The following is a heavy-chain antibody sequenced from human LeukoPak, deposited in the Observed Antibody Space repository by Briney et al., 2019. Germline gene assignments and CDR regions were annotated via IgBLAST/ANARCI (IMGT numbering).Heavy chain of an antibody. V-gene: IGHV3-23*01. J-gene: IGHJ4*02. D-gene: IGHD1-26*01. CDR2: ISGGGDTT. Sequence: GGSLRLSCAASGFTFSTYAMSWVRQAPGKGLEWVSGISGGGDTTFHADSVKGRFTISRDNSKNTLSLQMDSLRAEDTAVYYCARGGGYYPIDYWGQGTLVTVSS. CDR3: ARGGGYYPIDY. CDR1: GFTFSTYA.